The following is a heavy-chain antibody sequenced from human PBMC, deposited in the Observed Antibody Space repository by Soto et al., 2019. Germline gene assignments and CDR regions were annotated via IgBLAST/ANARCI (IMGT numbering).Heavy chain of an antibody. J-gene: IGHJ4*02. CDR2: IVGIGGGT. CDR3: AKGKGEYYYGSGSYYLHYFDY. Sequence: GGSLRLSCAASGFTFSSYAMSWVRQAPGRGLEWVSTIVGIGGGTYYADSVKGRFTISRDNSKNSLYLQMNSLRAEDTAVYYCAKGKGEYYYGSGSYYLHYFDYWGQGTLVTVSS. D-gene: IGHD3-10*01. CDR1: GFTFSSYA. V-gene: IGHV3-23*01.